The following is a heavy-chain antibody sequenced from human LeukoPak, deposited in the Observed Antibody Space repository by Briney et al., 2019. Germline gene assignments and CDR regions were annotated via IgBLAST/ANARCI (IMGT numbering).Heavy chain of an antibody. Sequence: ASVKIFWMASGFTFTSFDNNWVRQAPGQGLEWMGWVSGYNGNTNYAQKFEGRVAMTTDTSSSTAYMELRSLRSDDTAIYYCARGDWFDPWGQGTLVTVPS. J-gene: IGHJ5*02. CDR1: GFTFTSFD. V-gene: IGHV1-18*01. CDR2: VSGYNGNT. D-gene: IGHD2-21*01. CDR3: ARGDWFDP.